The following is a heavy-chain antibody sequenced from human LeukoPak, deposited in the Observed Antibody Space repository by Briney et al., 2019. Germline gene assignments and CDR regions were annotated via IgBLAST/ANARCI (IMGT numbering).Heavy chain of an antibody. Sequence: SSETLSLTCAVYGGSFSGYYWSWIRQPPGKGLEWIGEINHSGSTNYNPSLKSRVTISVDTSKNQFSLKLSSVTAADTAVYYCASRPYYYDSSGPGYGYWGQGTLVTVSS. CDR1: GGSFSGYY. CDR3: ASRPYYYDSSGPGYGY. J-gene: IGHJ4*02. D-gene: IGHD3-22*01. V-gene: IGHV4-34*01. CDR2: INHSGST.